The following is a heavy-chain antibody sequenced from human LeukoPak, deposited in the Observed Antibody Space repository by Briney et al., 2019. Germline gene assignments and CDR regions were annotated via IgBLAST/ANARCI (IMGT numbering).Heavy chain of an antibody. J-gene: IGHJ4*02. D-gene: IGHD1-14*01. V-gene: IGHV3-21*03. Sequence: SLKGRFTISRDNAKNSLYLQMNSLKTEDTAVYYCTTKAKEDYWGQGTLVTVSS. CDR3: TTKAKEDY.